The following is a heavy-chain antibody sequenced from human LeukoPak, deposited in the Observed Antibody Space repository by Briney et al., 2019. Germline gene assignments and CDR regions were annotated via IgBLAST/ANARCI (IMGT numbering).Heavy chain of an antibody. CDR3: ARSGWPLGGFDP. D-gene: IGHD3-10*01. CDR1: GGSISSDTHH. J-gene: IGHJ5*02. V-gene: IGHV4-39*01. CDR2: VYYSGST. Sequence: PSETLSLTCTVSGGSISSDTHHWGWIRQPPGKGLQWIGSVYYSGSTYYNPSLRSRVTLSVDTSKDQFFLKLSSVTATDTAMYYCARSGWPLGGFDPWGQGILVTVSS.